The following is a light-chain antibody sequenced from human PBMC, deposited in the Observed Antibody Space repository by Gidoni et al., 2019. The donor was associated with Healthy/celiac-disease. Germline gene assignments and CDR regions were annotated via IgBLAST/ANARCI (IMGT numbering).Light chain of an antibody. V-gene: IGKV3-15*01. CDR3: QQYNNWRPYT. CDR2: GAS. CDR1: QSVSSN. J-gene: IGKJ2*01. Sequence: EIVMTQSPATLSVSPGERATLSCRASQSVSSNLAWYQQKPGQAPRLLIYGASTRATDIPARFSGSGSGTEFTLTISSLQSEDFAVYYCQQYNNWRPYTFGQGTKLEIK.